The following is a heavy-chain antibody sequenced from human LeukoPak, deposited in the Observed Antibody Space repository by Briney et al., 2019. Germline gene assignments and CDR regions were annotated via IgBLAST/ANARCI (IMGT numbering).Heavy chain of an antibody. D-gene: IGHD2-2*02. J-gene: IGHJ4*02. CDR1: GFTFSSYW. Sequence: PGGSLRLSXAASGFTFSSYWMHWVRQAPGKGLVWVSRINSDGSSTSYADSVKGRFTISRDNAKNTLYLQMNSLRAEDTAVYYCAGFLGYCSSTSCYKSGSHYWGQGTLVTVSS. CDR3: AGFLGYCSSTSCYKSGSHY. CDR2: INSDGSST. V-gene: IGHV3-74*01.